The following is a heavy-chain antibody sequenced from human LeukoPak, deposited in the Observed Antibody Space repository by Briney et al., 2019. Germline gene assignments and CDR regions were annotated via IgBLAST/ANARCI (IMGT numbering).Heavy chain of an antibody. Sequence: SETLSLTCTVSGGSISSYYWSWIRQPPGKGLEWIGYIYYSGSTNYNPSLKSRVTISVDTSKNQFSLKLSSVTAADTAVYYCARGSFIAAAGVWFDPWGQGTLVTVSS. D-gene: IGHD6-13*01. CDR3: ARGSFIAAAGVWFDP. J-gene: IGHJ5*02. V-gene: IGHV4-59*01. CDR1: GGSISSYY. CDR2: IYYSGST.